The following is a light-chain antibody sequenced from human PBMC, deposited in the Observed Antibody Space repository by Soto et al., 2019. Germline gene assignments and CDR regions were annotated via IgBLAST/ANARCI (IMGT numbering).Light chain of an antibody. V-gene: IGKV3-20*01. CDR1: QSVSSS. Sequence: IVLTQPPATLSVSAGERTTLSCGASQSVSSSLAWYQQKPGQAPRLLIYGASTRATGIPDRFSGTGSGTDFTLTISRLEPEDFAVYYCQHFGDSPITFGQGTRLEI. J-gene: IGKJ5*01. CDR2: GAS. CDR3: QHFGDSPIT.